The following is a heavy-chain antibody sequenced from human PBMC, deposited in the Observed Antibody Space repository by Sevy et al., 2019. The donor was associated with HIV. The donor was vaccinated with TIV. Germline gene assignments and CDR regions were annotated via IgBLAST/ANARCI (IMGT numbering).Heavy chain of an antibody. CDR2: ISGSGGST. V-gene: IGHV3-23*01. CDR3: AKDPPSYDFWSGPPTGMDV. CDR1: GFTFSSYA. J-gene: IGHJ6*04. Sequence: GGSLRLSCAASGFTFSSYAMSWDRQAPGKGLEWVSAISGSGGSTYYAHSVKGRFTISRDNSKNTLYLQMNSLRAEDTAVYYCAKDPPSYDFWSGPPTGMDVWGKGTTVTVSS. D-gene: IGHD3-3*01.